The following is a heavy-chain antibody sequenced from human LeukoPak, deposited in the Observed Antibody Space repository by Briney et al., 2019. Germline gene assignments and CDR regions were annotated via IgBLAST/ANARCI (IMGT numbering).Heavy chain of an antibody. V-gene: IGHV3-30*03. J-gene: IGHJ4*02. Sequence: GGSLRLSCAASGFTFSSYVMHWVRQAPGKGLEGVAVISYDGSNKYYADSVKGRFTISRDNSKNTLYLQMNSLRAEDTAVYYCAGDRSPIAAAALDYWGQGTLVTVSS. D-gene: IGHD6-13*01. CDR2: ISYDGSNK. CDR1: GFTFSSYV. CDR3: AGDRSPIAAAALDY.